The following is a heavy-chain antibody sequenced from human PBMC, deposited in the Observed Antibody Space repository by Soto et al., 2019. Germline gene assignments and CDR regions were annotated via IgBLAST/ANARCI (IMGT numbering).Heavy chain of an antibody. CDR2: IYYRGNS. V-gene: IGHV4-31*03. CDR1: SGSITSGPYY. Sequence: QVQLQESGPGLVKPSQTLSLTCTVSSGSITSGPYYWSWVRQHPGRGLEWIGYIYYRGNSYYNPSLKSRISISLDRSKNQFSLELNSVTAADTAVYYCARSGGSNSWYGVFDFWGQGTLVTVSS. D-gene: IGHD2-15*01. J-gene: IGHJ4*02. CDR3: ARSGGSNSWYGVFDF.